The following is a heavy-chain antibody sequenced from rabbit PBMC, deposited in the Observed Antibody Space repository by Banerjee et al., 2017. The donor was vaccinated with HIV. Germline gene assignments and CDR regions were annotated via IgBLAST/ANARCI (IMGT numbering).Heavy chain of an antibody. V-gene: IGHV1S45*01. Sequence: QEQLVESGGGLVTPGASLTLTCTASGFSFSNGYVMCWVRQAPGKGLEWIACINTSSGNTVYASWAKGRFTISKTSSTTVTLQMTSLTVADTATYFCVRHNSGLRLWGPGTLVTVS. CDR3: VRHNSGLRL. CDR2: INTSSGNT. J-gene: IGHJ4*01. D-gene: IGHD4-1*01. CDR1: GFSFSNGYV.